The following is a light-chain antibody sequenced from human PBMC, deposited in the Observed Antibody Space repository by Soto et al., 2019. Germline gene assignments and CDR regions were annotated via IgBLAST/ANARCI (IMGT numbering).Light chain of an antibody. J-gene: IGLJ2*01. CDR2: QDS. CDR1: KLGDKY. V-gene: IGLV3-1*01. Sequence: SYELTQPSSVSVSPGQTASITCSGDKLGDKYVCWYQQRPGQSPVLVIYQDSKRPSGIPERFSGSNSGNTATLTISGTQAMDEGDYYCQAWDNSAVVFGGGTKVTVL. CDR3: QAWDNSAVV.